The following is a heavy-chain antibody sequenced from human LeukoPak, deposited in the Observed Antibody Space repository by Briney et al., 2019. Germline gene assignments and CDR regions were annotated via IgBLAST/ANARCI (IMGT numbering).Heavy chain of an antibody. CDR1: GYTFTRYG. CDR3: GRGYSGYAPHDY. J-gene: IGHJ4*02. Sequence: ASVKVSCKASGYTFTRYGLSWVRQAPGQGLEWMGWISGYSGKTNYAQKLQGRVTMTTDTSTSTAYMELRSLRSDDTAVYYCGRGYSGYAPHDYWGQGTLVTVSS. CDR2: ISGYSGKT. D-gene: IGHD5-12*01. V-gene: IGHV1-18*01.